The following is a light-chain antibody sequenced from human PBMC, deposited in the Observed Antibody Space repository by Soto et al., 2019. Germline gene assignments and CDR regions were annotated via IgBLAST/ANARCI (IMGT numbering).Light chain of an antibody. J-gene: IGLJ2*01. V-gene: IGLV1-40*01. CDR1: NSNIGAGYA. CDR2: TYT. Sequence: QAVVTQPPSVSGAPGHRITISCTGSNSNIGAGYAVNWYQQLPGTAPKVLIYTYTNRPSGVPDRFSGSQSGTSASLAITGLQAEDEGDYYCQSFDSSHVVFGGGTKLTVL. CDR3: QSFDSSHVV.